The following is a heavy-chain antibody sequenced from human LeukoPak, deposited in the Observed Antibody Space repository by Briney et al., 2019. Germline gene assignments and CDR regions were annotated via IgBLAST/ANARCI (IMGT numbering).Heavy chain of an antibody. CDR1: GGSVSNGSYY. D-gene: IGHD3-22*01. Sequence: SETLSLTCAVSGGSVSNGSYYWSWIRQPPGKGLEWIGYIYYSGSTNYNPSLKSRVTISVDTSKNQFSLKLSSVTAADTAVYYCARSTYYYDSSGYYYFDYWGQGTLVTVSS. CDR2: IYYSGST. V-gene: IGHV4-61*01. J-gene: IGHJ4*02. CDR3: ARSTYYYDSSGYYYFDY.